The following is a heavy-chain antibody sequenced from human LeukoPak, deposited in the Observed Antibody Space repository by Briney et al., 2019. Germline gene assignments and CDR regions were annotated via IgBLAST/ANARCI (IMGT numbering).Heavy chain of an antibody. Sequence: GESLQISCKGSGYSFTSYWTSWVRQMPGKGLEWMGRIDPSDSYTNYSPSFQGHVIISADKSISTAYLQWSSLKASDTARYYCARQLPPVVDGRYGMDVWGKGTTVTVSS. D-gene: IGHD2-2*01. CDR2: IDPSDSYT. J-gene: IGHJ6*04. CDR3: ARQLPPVVDGRYGMDV. CDR1: GYSFTSYW. V-gene: IGHV5-10-1*01.